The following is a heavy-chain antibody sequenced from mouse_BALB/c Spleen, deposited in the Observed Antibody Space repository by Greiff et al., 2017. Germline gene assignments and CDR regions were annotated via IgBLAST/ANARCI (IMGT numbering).Heavy chain of an antibody. J-gene: IGHJ4*01. CDR1: GFAFSSYD. Sequence: EVMLVESGGGLVKPGGSLKLSCAASGFAFSSYDMSWVRQTPEKRLEWVAYISSGGGSTYYPDTVKGRFTISRDNAKNTLYLQMSSLKSEDTAMYYCARQKDYWGQGTSVTVSS. CDR2: ISSGGGST. CDR3: ARQKDY. V-gene: IGHV5-12-1*01.